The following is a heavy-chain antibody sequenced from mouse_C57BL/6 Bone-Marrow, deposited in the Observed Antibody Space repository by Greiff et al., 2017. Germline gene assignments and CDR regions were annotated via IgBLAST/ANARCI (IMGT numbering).Heavy chain of an antibody. Sequence: VQLQQPGAELVLPGASVKLSCKASVYTFTSYLMPWVPQRPGLGLAWLGRIDPTRGATKYTEKFKSNATLTVDQPSSTAYMQRSSLTAEESAVYYCARGRLRRCDYWGQGTNLTVPS. V-gene: IGHV1-72*01. CDR1: VYTFTSYL. D-gene: IGHD2-4*01. J-gene: IGHJ2*01. CDR3: ARGRLRRCDY. CDR2: IDPTRGAT.